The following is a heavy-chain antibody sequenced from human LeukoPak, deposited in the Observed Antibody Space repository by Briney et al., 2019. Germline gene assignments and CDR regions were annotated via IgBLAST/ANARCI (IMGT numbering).Heavy chain of an antibody. D-gene: IGHD2-2*01. V-gene: IGHV3-30*02. CDR2: IRYDGSNK. J-gene: IGHJ4*02. CDR3: AKDRGYCSSTSCYQYYFDY. Sequence: GGSLRLSCAASGFTFSSYGMHWVRQAPGKGLEWVAFIRYDGSNKYYADSVKGRFTISRDNSKNTLYLQMNSLRAEDTAVYYCAKDRGYCSSTSCYQYYFDYWGQGTLVTVSS. CDR1: GFTFSSYG.